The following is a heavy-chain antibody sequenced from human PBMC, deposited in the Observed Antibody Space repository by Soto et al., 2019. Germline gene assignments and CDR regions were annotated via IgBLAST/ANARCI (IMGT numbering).Heavy chain of an antibody. CDR1: GGSISSSSYY. J-gene: IGHJ6*03. V-gene: IGHV4-39*01. D-gene: IGHD3-3*01. CDR3: ARHRGNLTYYDFWHYYYYMDV. CDR2: IYYSGST. Sequence: SETLSLTCTVSGGSISSSSYYWGWIRQPPGKGLEWIGSIYYSGSTYYNPSLKSRVTISVDTSKNQFSLKLSSVTAADTAVYYCARHRGNLTYYDFWHYYYYMDVWGKGTTVTVSS.